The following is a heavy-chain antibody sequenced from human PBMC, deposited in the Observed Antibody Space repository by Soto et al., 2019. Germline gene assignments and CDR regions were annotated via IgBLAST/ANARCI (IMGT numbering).Heavy chain of an antibody. CDR1: GYTFTSYG. V-gene: IGHV1-18*01. D-gene: IGHD1-26*01. CDR3: ARDGRVGAMNGDY. Sequence: QVQLVQSGAEVKKPGASVKVSCKASGYTFTSYGISWVRQAPGQGLEWMGWISAYNGNTNYAQKLQGRVPMTTVRATSTSYMELRSMRSDHTAVYYCARDGRVGAMNGDYWGQGTLVTVSS. CDR2: ISAYNGNT. J-gene: IGHJ4*02.